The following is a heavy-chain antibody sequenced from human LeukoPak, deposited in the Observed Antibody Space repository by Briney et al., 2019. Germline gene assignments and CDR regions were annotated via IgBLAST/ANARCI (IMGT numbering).Heavy chain of an antibody. CDR2: ISSSGSI. D-gene: IGHD3-10*02. CDR3: ARDKHRGRLFGSFRGYYYMDV. V-gene: IGHV4-61*02. J-gene: IGHJ6*03. CDR1: GDSISSGDYY. Sequence: SQTLSLTCTVSGDSISSGDYYWSWIRQPAGKGLEWIGRISSSGSINYNPSLKSRVTISVDTSKNQFSLKLSSVTAADTAVYYCARDKHRGRLFGSFRGYYYMDVWGKGTTVTISS.